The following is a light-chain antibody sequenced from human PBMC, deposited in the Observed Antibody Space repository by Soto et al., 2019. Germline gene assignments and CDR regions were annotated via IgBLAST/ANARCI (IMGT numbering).Light chain of an antibody. J-gene: IGKJ2*01. V-gene: IGKV1-39*01. CDR1: QSISTY. CDR3: QQSYTIPYT. Sequence: DIQMTQSPSSLPASVGDRVTLTCRASQSISTYLNWYQQKPGKAPKLLIYAASSLQSGVPSRLSGSGSGTDFTLTISSLQPEDFAPYYCQQSYTIPYTFGQVTKLEI. CDR2: AAS.